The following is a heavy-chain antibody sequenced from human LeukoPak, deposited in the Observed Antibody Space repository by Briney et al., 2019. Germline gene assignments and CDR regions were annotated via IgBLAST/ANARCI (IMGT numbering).Heavy chain of an antibody. CDR1: GGSISRYY. Sequence: SETLSLTCTVSGGSISRYYWSWIRQPAGKGLEWIGRIFTSGSTNYNPSLKSRVTMSVDTSKNQFSLKLSSVTAADTAVYYCASQIVVVPAARVEGYFDYWGQGTLVTVSS. V-gene: IGHV4-4*07. J-gene: IGHJ4*02. CDR3: ASQIVVVPAARVEGYFDY. CDR2: IFTSGST. D-gene: IGHD2-2*01.